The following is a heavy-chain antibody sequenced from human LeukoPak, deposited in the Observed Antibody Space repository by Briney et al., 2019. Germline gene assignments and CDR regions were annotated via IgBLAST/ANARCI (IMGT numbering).Heavy chain of an antibody. V-gene: IGHV4-59*01. D-gene: IGHD5-24*01. CDR1: GGSISGYY. CDR3: AREDGYMLY. CDR2: IYYSGST. J-gene: IGHJ4*02. Sequence: SETLSLTCTVSGGSISGYYWSWIRQPPGKGLEWIGYIYYSGSTNYNPSLKSRVTISVDTSKNQFSLKLSSVTAADTAVYYCAREDGYMLYWGQGTLVTVSS.